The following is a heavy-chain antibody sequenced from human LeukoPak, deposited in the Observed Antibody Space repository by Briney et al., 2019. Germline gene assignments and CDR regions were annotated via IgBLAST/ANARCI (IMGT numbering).Heavy chain of an antibody. Sequence: SETLSLTCTVSDTSINTYYWSWIRQPAGKGLEWIGHIYTTGTTYYNPSLKSRVTISVDTSKNQFSLKLSSVTAADTAVYYCARGTGSPFDYWGQGTLVTVSS. CDR1: DTSINTYY. CDR3: ARGTGSPFDY. J-gene: IGHJ4*02. CDR2: IYTTGTT. V-gene: IGHV4-4*07. D-gene: IGHD3-10*01.